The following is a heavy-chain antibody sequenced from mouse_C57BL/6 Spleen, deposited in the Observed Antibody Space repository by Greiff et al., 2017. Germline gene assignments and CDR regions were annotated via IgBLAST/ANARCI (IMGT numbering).Heavy chain of an antibody. V-gene: IGHV5-16*01. CDR2: INYDGSST. Sequence: EVQRVASEGGLVQPGSSMKLSCTASGFTFSDYYMAWVRQVPEKGLEWVANINYDGSSTYYLDSLKSRFIISRDNAKNILYLQMSSLKSEDTATYYCARDQHYYGSSPYAMDYWGQGTSVTVSS. J-gene: IGHJ4*01. CDR1: GFTFSDYY. D-gene: IGHD1-1*01. CDR3: ARDQHYYGSSPYAMDY.